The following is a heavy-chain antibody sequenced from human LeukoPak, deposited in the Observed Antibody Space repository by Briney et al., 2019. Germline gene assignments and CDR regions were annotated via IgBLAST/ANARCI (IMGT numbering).Heavy chain of an antibody. CDR2: INPSGGST. Sequence: GASVKVSCKASGYTFTSYYMHWVRQAPGQGLGWMGIINPSGGSTSYAQKFQGRVTMTRDMSTSTVYMELSSLRSEDTAVYYCARGPSDYSNYMPGVNYYYYYYMDVWGKGTTVTVSS. CDR3: ARGPSDYSNYMPGVNYYYYYYMDV. J-gene: IGHJ6*03. D-gene: IGHD4-11*01. CDR1: GYTFTSYY. V-gene: IGHV1-46*01.